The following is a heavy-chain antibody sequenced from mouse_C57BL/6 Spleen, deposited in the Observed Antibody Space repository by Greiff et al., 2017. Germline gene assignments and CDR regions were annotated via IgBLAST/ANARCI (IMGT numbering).Heavy chain of an antibody. CDR3: ARIYDGYFDY. CDR2: ISSGSSTI. CDR1: GFTFSDYG. D-gene: IGHD2-3*01. V-gene: IGHV5-17*01. Sequence: EVKVVESGGGLVKPGGSLKLSCAASGFTFSDYGMHWVRQAPEKGLEWVAYISSGSSTIYYADTVKGRFTISRDNAKNTLFLQMTSLRSEDTAMYDCARIYDGYFDYWGQGTTLTVSS. J-gene: IGHJ2*01.